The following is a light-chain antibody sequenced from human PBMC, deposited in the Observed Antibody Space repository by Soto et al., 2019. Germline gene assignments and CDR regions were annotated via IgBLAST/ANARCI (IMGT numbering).Light chain of an antibody. V-gene: IGLV2-14*03. Sequence: QSALTQPASVSGSPGQSIAISCTGTSSDVGAYNFVSWYQQHPGRAPKLIIYDVSNRLSGVSNRFSGSKSGNTASLTISGLQAEDEADYYCSSYTVSSTYVFGGGTKPPS. J-gene: IGLJ1*01. CDR2: DVS. CDR1: SSDVGAYNF. CDR3: SSYTVSSTYV.